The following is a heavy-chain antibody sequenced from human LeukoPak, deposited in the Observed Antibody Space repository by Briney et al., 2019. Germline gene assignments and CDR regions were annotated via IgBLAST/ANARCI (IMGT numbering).Heavy chain of an antibody. CDR3: ARETPLAGNTFDY. Sequence: NPSETLSLTCTVSGGSINNYYWSWIRQPAGKGLEWIGRIYSSGSPIYSPSLKSRVTMSVDTSKNQFSLRLSSVTAADTAVYFCARETPLAGNTFDYWGQGTVVTVSS. J-gene: IGHJ4*02. CDR1: GGSINNYY. V-gene: IGHV4-4*07. CDR2: IYSSGSP. D-gene: IGHD1-26*01.